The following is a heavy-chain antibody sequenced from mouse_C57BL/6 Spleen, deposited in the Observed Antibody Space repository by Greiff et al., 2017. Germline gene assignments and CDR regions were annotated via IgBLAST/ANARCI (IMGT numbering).Heavy chain of an antibody. V-gene: IGHV5-6*01. CDR3: ARHNDGYYPAWFAY. D-gene: IGHD2-3*01. J-gene: IGHJ3*01. CDR2: ISSGGSYT. Sequence: EVKVVESGGDLVKPGGSLKLSCAASGFTFSSYGMSWVRQTPDKRLEWVATISSGGSYTYYPDSVKGRFTISRDNAQNTLYLQMSSRKSEDTAMYYCARHNDGYYPAWFAYWGQGTLVTVSA. CDR1: GFTFSSYG.